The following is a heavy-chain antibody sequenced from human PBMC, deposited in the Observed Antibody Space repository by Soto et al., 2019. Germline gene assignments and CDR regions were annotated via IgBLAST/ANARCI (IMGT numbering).Heavy chain of an antibody. CDR1: GFTFSSYG. J-gene: IGHJ4*02. CDR3: VSRGGGFD. CDR2: ISYDGSNK. Sequence: QVQLVESGGGVVQPGRSLRLSCAASGFTFSSYGMHWVRQAPGKGLEWVAVISYDGSNKYYADSVKGRFTISRDNSKNTLYLQMNSLGAEDTAVYYCVSRGGGFDWGQGTLVTVSS. D-gene: IGHD3-10*01. V-gene: IGHV3-30*03.